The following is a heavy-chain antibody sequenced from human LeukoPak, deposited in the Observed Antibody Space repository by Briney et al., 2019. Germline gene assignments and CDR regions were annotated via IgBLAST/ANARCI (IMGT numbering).Heavy chain of an antibody. CDR1: GYSFTNYW. CDR2: IYPSDSDT. V-gene: IGHV5-51*01. Sequence: GESLKISCEGSGYSFTNYWIGWVRQMPGKGLEWMGIIYPSDSDTRYSPSFQGQVTISADKSISTAYLQWSSLKASDTAMYYCARQKGGSYYGADAFDVWGQETMVTVSS. CDR3: ARQKGGSYYGADAFDV. D-gene: IGHD1-26*01. J-gene: IGHJ3*01.